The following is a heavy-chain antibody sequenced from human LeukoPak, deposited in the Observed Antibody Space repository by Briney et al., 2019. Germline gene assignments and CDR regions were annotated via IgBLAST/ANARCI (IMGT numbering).Heavy chain of an antibody. CDR2: ISSSGSTI. V-gene: IGHV3-48*04. Sequence: GGSLRLSCAASGFPFSSHGMNWARQAPGRGLEWVSYISSSGSTIYYADSVKGRFTISRDNAKNSLYLQMNSLRAEDTAVYYCARYNWFDPWGQGTLVAVSS. CDR3: ARYNWFDP. J-gene: IGHJ5*02. CDR1: GFPFSSHG.